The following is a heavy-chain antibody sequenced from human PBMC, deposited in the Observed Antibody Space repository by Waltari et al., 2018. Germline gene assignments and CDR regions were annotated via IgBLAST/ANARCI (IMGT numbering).Heavy chain of an antibody. D-gene: IGHD3-22*01. CDR1: GYTFTSYG. Sequence: QVQLVQSGAEVKKPGASVKVSCKASGYTFTSYGLSWVRLAPGQGLGWTGGKSAEDGNTNYAQKIQSRVTMTTDTSTSTVDTELRSLRSDDTAVYYGARVVYYDSSGYWDYWGQGTLVTVSS. V-gene: IGHV1-18*01. CDR2: KSAEDGNT. CDR3: ARVVYYDSSGYWDY. J-gene: IGHJ4*02.